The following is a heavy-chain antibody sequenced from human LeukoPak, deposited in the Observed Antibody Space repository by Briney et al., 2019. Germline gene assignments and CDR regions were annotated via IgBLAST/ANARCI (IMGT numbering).Heavy chain of an antibody. V-gene: IGHV1-2*02. D-gene: IGHD4-11*01. Sequence: GASVKVSCKASGYTFTSNYMHWVRQAPGQGLEWMGWINPNSGGTNYAQKFQGRVTMTRDTSISTAYMEPSRLRSDDTAVYYCARDRVYSNYEGVIYWGQGTLVTVSS. CDR2: INPNSGGT. CDR1: GYTFTSNY. J-gene: IGHJ4*02. CDR3: ARDRVYSNYEGVIY.